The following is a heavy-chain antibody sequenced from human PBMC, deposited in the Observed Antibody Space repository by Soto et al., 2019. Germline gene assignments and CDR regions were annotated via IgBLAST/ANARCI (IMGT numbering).Heavy chain of an antibody. J-gene: IGHJ6*03. D-gene: IGHD1-7*01. V-gene: IGHV1-69*02. CDR3: ARVRTIGAGYYYMDV. Sequence: SVKVSCKASGGTFSSYTISWVRQAPGQGLEWMGRIIPILGIANYAQKFQGRVTITADKSTSTASMELSSLRSEDTAVYYCARVRTIGAGYYYMDVWGKGTTVTVSS. CDR1: GGTFSSYT. CDR2: IIPILGIA.